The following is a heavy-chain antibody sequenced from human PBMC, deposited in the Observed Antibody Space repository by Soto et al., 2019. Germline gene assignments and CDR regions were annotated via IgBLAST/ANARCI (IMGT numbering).Heavy chain of an antibody. CDR3: ARSRHGSGSYTHFYYGLDV. V-gene: IGHV3-30-3*01. Sequence: PGGSLRLSCAASGFTFISYAMHWVRQAPGKGLEWVAVISFDGSTEYYADFVKGRFTISRDNSKNTVYLQMNSLRSEDTAVYFFARSRHGSGSYTHFYYGLDVWGQGTTVTVSS. CDR1: GFTFISYA. D-gene: IGHD3-10*01. J-gene: IGHJ6*01. CDR2: ISFDGSTE.